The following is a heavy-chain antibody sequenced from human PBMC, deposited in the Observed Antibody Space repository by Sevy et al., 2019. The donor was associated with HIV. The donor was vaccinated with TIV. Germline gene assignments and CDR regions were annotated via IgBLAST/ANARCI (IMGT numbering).Heavy chain of an antibody. Sequence: ASLKVSCKASGYTFTSYRITWVRQAPGQGLEWMGWVSAHNGDTNYAQKLQGRVTMTTDTSTSTAYMELRTLRSDDTAVYYCARAYCSGGSCYSLAYWGQGTLVTVSS. J-gene: IGHJ4*02. CDR1: GYTFTSYR. CDR3: ARAYCSGGSCYSLAY. V-gene: IGHV1-18*01. CDR2: VSAHNGDT. D-gene: IGHD2-15*01.